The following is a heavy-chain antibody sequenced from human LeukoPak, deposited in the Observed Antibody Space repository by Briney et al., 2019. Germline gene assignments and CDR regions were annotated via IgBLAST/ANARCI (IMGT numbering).Heavy chain of an antibody. Sequence: SETLSLTCAVYGGSLSGYYWSWIRQPPGKGLEWIGEINHSGSTNYNPSLKSRVTISVDTSKNQFSLKLSSVTAADTAVYYCAIPYGSGSYYFDYWGQGTLVTVSS. D-gene: IGHD3-10*01. V-gene: IGHV4-34*01. CDR3: AIPYGSGSYYFDY. J-gene: IGHJ4*02. CDR2: INHSGST. CDR1: GGSLSGYY.